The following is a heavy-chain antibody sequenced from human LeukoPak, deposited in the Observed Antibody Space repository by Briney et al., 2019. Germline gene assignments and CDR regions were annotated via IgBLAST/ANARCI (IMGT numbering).Heavy chain of an antibody. D-gene: IGHD5-24*01. CDR1: GGTFSSYA. J-gene: IGHJ4*02. CDR2: IIPIFGTA. CDR3: ARLKDGYSFFDY. Sequence: SVKVSCKASGGTFSSYAISWVRQAPGQGLEWMGGIIPIFGTANYAQKFQGRVTITADESTSTAYMELSSLRSEDTAVYYCARLKDGYSFFDYWGQGTLVTVSS. V-gene: IGHV1-69*13.